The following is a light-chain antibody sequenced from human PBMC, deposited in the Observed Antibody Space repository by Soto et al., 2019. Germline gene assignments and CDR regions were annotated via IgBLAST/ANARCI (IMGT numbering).Light chain of an antibody. V-gene: IGKV1D-12*01. Sequence: DIQMTQSPSFVAAFVGDRVTITCRASQGTGNWLAWYQQKPGKAPKLLIYAASTLENGVPSRFSGSGSGTDFPLTISSLQPDDCATYYCQQAKTFPQLTFGGGTKIEIK. CDR1: QGTGNW. CDR3: QQAKTFPQLT. CDR2: AAS. J-gene: IGKJ4*01.